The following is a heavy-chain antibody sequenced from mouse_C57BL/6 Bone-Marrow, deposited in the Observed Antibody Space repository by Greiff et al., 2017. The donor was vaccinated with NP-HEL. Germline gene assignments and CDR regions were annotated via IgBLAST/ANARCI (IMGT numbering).Heavy chain of an antibody. CDR3: ATYGRAFAY. CDR2: INPNNGGT. Sequence: EVQLQQSGPELVKPGASVKISCKASGYTFTDYYMNWVKQSHGKSLEWIGDINPNNGGTSYNQKFKGKATLTVDKSSSTAYMELRSLTSEDSAVYYCATYGRAFAYWGQGTLVTVSA. J-gene: IGHJ3*01. V-gene: IGHV1-26*01. D-gene: IGHD1-1*01. CDR1: GYTFTDYY.